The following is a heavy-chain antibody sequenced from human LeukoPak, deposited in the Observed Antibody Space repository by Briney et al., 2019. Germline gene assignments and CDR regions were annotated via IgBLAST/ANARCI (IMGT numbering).Heavy chain of an antibody. V-gene: IGHV4-59*08. CDR1: GGSTSSDN. Sequence: SETLSLTCTVSGGSTSSDNWSWIRQPPGKGLEWVGYVYNSGDTGKNPSLKSRVTILLDTSKNQCSLKLTSVSAADTAVYYCARLKLGAYFDLWGRGTLVTVSS. CDR2: VYNSGDT. D-gene: IGHD3-16*01. J-gene: IGHJ2*01. CDR3: ARLKLGAYFDL.